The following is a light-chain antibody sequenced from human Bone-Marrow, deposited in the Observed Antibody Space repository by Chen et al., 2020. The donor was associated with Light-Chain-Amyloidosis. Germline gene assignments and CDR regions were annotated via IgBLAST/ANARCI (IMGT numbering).Light chain of an antibody. CDR1: QDVSSW. Sequence: DIQMTQSPSSVSASVGDKVTITCRASQDVSSWLAWYQQKPGTSPKLLIYAASVLEDGVPLRFSGSGTGTDFTLTISNLQPEDFATYFCQQANSFPYTFGQGIKLAIK. J-gene: IGKJ2*01. CDR3: QQANSFPYT. CDR2: AAS. V-gene: IGKV1-12*01.